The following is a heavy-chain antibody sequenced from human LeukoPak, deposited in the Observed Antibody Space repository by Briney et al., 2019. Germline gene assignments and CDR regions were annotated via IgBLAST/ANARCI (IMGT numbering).Heavy chain of an antibody. CDR3: ARDIRPYNWFDP. V-gene: IGHV4-31*03. D-gene: IGHD2-2*02. CDR1: GGSISSGGYY. J-gene: IGHJ5*02. CDR2: IYYSGST. Sequence: SQTLSLTCTVSGGSISSGGYYWSWVRQHPGKGLEWIGYIYYSGSTYYNPSLKSRVTISVDTSKNQFSLKLSSVTAADTAVYYCARDIRPYNWFDPWGQGTLVTVSS.